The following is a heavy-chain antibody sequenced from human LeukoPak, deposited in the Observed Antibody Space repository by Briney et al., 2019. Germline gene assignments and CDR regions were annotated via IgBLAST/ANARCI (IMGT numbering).Heavy chain of an antibody. CDR3: ARQDGNSKYYFDY. J-gene: IGHJ4*02. Sequence: GESLKISCKGSGYSFTSYWISWVRQMPGKGLEWMGIIYPGDSDTRYRPSFQGQVTISVDKSISTAHLQWSSLKASDTAMYYCARQDGNSKYYFDYWGQGTLVTVSS. V-gene: IGHV5-51*01. CDR2: IYPGDSDT. CDR1: GYSFTSYW. D-gene: IGHD1-1*01.